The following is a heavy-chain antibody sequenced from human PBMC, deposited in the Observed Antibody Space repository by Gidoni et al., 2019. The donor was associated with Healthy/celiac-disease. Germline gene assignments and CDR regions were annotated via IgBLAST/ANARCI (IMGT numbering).Heavy chain of an antibody. J-gene: IGHJ6*02. CDR1: GFTFSSYE. V-gene: IGHV3-48*03. CDR3: ARGYYYYYGMDV. CDR2: ISSSGSTI. Sequence: EVQLVESGGGLVQPGGSLRLSCAASGFTFSSYEMNWVRQAPGKGLEWVSYISSSGSTIYYADSVKGRFTISRDNAKNSLYLQMNSLRAEDTAVYYCARGYYYYYGMDVWGQGTTVTVSS.